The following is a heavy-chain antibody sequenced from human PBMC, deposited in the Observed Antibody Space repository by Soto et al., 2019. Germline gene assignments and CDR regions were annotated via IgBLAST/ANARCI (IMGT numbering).Heavy chain of an antibody. D-gene: IGHD3-10*01. Sequence: SETLSLTCTVSGGSISSGGYDWSWIRQHPXKGLEWIGYIYYSGSTYYNPSLKSRVTISVDTSKNQFSLKLSSVTAADTAVYYCARVIFLYYYGSGSYYLDVWGQGTTVTVSS. V-gene: IGHV4-31*03. CDR2: IYYSGST. CDR1: GGSISSGGYD. J-gene: IGHJ6*02. CDR3: ARVIFLYYYGSGSYYLDV.